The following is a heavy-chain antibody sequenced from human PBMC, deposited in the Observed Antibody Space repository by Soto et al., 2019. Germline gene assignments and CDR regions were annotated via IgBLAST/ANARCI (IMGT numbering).Heavy chain of an antibody. CDR1: GFTFGTYA. CDR2: ISYDGSNK. J-gene: IGHJ4*02. CDR3: ARNMRAFWDGSYSPAVSPDY. Sequence: QVQLVESGGGVVQPGRSLRLSCAASGFTFGTYAMNWVRQAPGKGLEWVAVISYDGSNKYYADSVKSRFTISRDNSKNALYLQMNSLTAEDTAVYYCARNMRAFWDGSYSPAVSPDYWGQGTLVTASS. D-gene: IGHD3-3*01. V-gene: IGHV3-30-3*01.